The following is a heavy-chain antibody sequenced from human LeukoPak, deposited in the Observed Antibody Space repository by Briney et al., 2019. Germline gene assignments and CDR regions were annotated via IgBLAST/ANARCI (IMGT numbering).Heavy chain of an antibody. D-gene: IGHD3-22*01. Sequence: ASVKVSCKASGYTFTCYGISWVRQAPGQGLEWVGWINTYNGNTNYAQKLQGRVTMTTDTSTSTAYMELRSLRSDDTAVYYCARVGSSGYSPTYYYYGMDVWGQGTTVTVSS. CDR3: ARVGSSGYSPTYYYYGMDV. CDR1: GYTFTCYG. V-gene: IGHV1-18*01. CDR2: INTYNGNT. J-gene: IGHJ6*02.